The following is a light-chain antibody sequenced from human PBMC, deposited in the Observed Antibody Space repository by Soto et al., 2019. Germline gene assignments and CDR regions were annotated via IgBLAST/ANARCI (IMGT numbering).Light chain of an antibody. CDR3: QSTDSSLSGVV. Sequence: QLVLTQPPSVSGAPGQRVTISCTGSSSNIGAGYDVHWYQQLPGTAPKLLISGNNNRPSGVPDRFSGSKSGTSASLAITGLQAEDEADYYCQSTDSSLSGVVFGGGTQLTVL. J-gene: IGLJ2*01. CDR1: SSNIGAGYD. CDR2: GNN. V-gene: IGLV1-40*01.